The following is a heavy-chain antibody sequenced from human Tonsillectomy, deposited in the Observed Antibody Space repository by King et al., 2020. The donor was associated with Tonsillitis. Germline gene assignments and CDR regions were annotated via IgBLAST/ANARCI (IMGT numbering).Heavy chain of an antibody. J-gene: IGHJ2*01. CDR1: GFTFSNYG. V-gene: IGHV3-30*18. D-gene: IGHD3-22*01. Sequence: VQLVESGGGVVQPGRSLRLSCAASGFTFSNYGIHWVRQAPGKGLEWVAVISYDGTNKYYADSVKGRFTISRDNSKNTLYLQMYSLRAEDTAVYYCAKGYDSSGYYSEYFDLWGRGTLVSVSS. CDR3: AKGYDSSGYYSEYFDL. CDR2: ISYDGTNK.